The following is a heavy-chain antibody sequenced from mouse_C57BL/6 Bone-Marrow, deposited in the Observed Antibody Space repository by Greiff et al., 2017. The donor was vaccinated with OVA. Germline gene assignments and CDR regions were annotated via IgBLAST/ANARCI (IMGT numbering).Heavy chain of an antibody. J-gene: IGHJ2*01. V-gene: IGHV5-4*01. D-gene: IGHD4-1*01. CDR3: ARDWEGDY. CDR1: GFTFSSYA. Sequence: EVMLVESGGGLVKPGGSLKLSCAASGFTFSSYAMSWVRQTPEKSLEWVATISDGGSYTYYPDNVKGRFTISRDNAKNNLYLQMSHLKSEDTAMYDCARDWEGDYWGQGTTLTVSS. CDR2: ISDGGSYT.